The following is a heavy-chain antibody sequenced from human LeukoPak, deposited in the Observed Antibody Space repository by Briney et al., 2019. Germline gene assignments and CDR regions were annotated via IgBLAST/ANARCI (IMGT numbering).Heavy chain of an antibody. Sequence: GASVKVSCKASGYTFTSYGISWVRQAPGQGLEWMGWINPNSGGTNYAQKFQGRVTMTRDTSISTAYMELSRLRSDDTAVYYCARRSRYCSSTSCRTYYYGMDVWGQGTTVTVSS. V-gene: IGHV1-2*02. CDR1: GYTFTSYG. CDR3: ARRSRYCSSTSCRTYYYGMDV. CDR2: INPNSGGT. D-gene: IGHD2-2*01. J-gene: IGHJ6*02.